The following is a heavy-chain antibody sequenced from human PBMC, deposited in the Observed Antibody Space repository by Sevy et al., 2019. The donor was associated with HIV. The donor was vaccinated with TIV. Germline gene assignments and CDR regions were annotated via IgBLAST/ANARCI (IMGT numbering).Heavy chain of an antibody. D-gene: IGHD2-15*01. Sequence: GGSLRLSCAASGFTFTSYGMHWVRQAPGKGLEWVAVISYDGSNKYYADSVKGRFTISRDNSKNTLYLQMNSLRAEDTAVYHCAKDQGWELRWGFDYWGQGTLVTVSS. CDR3: AKDQGWELRWGFDY. J-gene: IGHJ4*02. V-gene: IGHV3-30*18. CDR1: GFTFTSYG. CDR2: ISYDGSNK.